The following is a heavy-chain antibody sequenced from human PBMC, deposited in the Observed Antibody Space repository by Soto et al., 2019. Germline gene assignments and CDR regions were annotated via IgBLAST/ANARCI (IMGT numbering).Heavy chain of an antibody. CDR3: ALDLGSSSFYYYMDV. CDR2: IIPILGIA. CDR1: GGTFSSYT. V-gene: IGHV1-69*02. J-gene: IGHJ6*03. Sequence: SVKVSCKASGGTFSSYTISWVRQAPGQGLEWMGRIIPILGIANYAQKFQGRVTITADKSTSTAYMELSSLRSEDTAVYYCALDLGSSSFYYYMDVWGKGTTVTVSS. D-gene: IGHD6-6*01.